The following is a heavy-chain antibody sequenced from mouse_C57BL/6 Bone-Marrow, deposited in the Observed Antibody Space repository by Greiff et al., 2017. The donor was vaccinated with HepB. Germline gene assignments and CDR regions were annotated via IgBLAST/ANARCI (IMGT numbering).Heavy chain of an antibody. J-gene: IGHJ4*01. Sequence: QVQLKESGAELARPGASVKLSCKASGYTFTSYGISWVKQRTGQGLEWIGEIYPRSGNTYYNEKFKGKATLTADKSSSTAYMELRSLTSEDSAVYFCAREGYYGEGDYWGQGTSVTVSS. CDR2: IYPRSGNT. V-gene: IGHV1-81*01. D-gene: IGHD1-2*01. CDR1: GYTFTSYG. CDR3: AREGYYGEGDY.